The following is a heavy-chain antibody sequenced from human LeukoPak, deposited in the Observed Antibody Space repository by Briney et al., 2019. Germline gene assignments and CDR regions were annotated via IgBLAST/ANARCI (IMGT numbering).Heavy chain of an antibody. J-gene: IGHJ2*01. CDR3: ARDGDLRFLEWLSNWYFDL. Sequence: GASVKVSCKASGGTFSSYAISWVRQAPGQGLEWMGWINPNSGGTNYAQKFQGRVTMTTDTSISTAYMELSRLRSDDTAVYYCARDGDLRFLEWLSNWYFDLWGRGTLVTVSS. D-gene: IGHD3-3*01. CDR2: INPNSGGT. V-gene: IGHV1-2*02. CDR1: GGTFSSYA.